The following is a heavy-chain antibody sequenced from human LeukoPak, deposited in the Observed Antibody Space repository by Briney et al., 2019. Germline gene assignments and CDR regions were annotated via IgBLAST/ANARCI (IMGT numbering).Heavy chain of an antibody. Sequence: PGGSLRLSCGASGFTSSSYGMHWVRQAPGKGLEWVAVIWYDGSNKYYADSVKGRFSISRDESKSAVYLQMNSLRAEDTAVYYCARVQSGRYCRDVTCYADDAFNIWGPATMVTVSS. J-gene: IGHJ3*02. CDR2: IWYDGSNK. CDR1: GFTSSSYG. V-gene: IGHV3-33*01. CDR3: ARVQSGRYCRDVTCYADDAFNI. D-gene: IGHD2-2*01.